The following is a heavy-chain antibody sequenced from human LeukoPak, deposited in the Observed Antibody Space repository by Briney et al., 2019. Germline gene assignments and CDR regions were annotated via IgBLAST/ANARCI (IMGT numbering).Heavy chain of an antibody. V-gene: IGHV4-30-4*08. CDR2: IHYSGST. CDR3: ARKKAGTSCYNP. CDR1: GDSISSGDYY. D-gene: IGHD2-2*02. Sequence: SETLSLTCTVSGDSISSGDYYWSWIRQPPGKGLEWIGYIHYSGSTYYNPSLKSRVTISVDTSKNQFSLKLNSMTAADTAVYYCARKKAGTSCYNPWGQGTLVTVSS. J-gene: IGHJ4*02.